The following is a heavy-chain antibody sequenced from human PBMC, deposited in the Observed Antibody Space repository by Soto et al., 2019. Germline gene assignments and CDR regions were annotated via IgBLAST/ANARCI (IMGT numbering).Heavy chain of an antibody. CDR1: GFTFDAYA. D-gene: IGHD2-8*01. CDR3: ARTRGCTHGVWYNQYYYGMDV. J-gene: IGHJ6*02. CDR2: ISWNSGSI. V-gene: IGHV3-9*01. Sequence: EVQLVESGGGLVQPGRSLRLSCAGSGFTFDAYAMHWVRQAPGKGLEWVSGISWNSGSIGYADSVKGRFTISRDNAKHSLDLQMNSLRAEDTDLYYCARTRGCTHGVWYNQYYYGMDVWGQRTTVTVS.